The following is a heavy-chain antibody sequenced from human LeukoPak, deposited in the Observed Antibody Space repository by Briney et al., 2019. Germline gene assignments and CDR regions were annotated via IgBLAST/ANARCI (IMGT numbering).Heavy chain of an antibody. J-gene: IGHJ4*02. V-gene: IGHV4-4*08. Sequence: PSETLSLTCTVSGGSISSYYWSWIRQPPGKGLEWIGYIYTSGSTNYNPSLKSRVTMSVDTSKNQFSLKLSSVTAADTAVYYCARERETIDYYDSSGYFDYWGQGTLVTVSS. CDR3: ARERETIDYYDSSGYFDY. D-gene: IGHD3-22*01. CDR1: GGSISSYY. CDR2: IYTSGST.